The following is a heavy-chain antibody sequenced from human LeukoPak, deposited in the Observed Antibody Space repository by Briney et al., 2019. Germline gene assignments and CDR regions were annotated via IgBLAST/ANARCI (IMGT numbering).Heavy chain of an antibody. Sequence: GASVRVSCKASGYTFTSYGMSWVRQAPGQGLEWMGWISAYNGNTNYAQTLQGRVTMTTEKSKSTAYMELRSLRSDDTAVYYCARTRRDCYLYFDYWGQGTLVTVSS. CDR3: ARTRRDCYLYFDY. V-gene: IGHV1-18*01. D-gene: IGHD5-24*01. J-gene: IGHJ4*02. CDR1: GYTFTSYG. CDR2: ISAYNGNT.